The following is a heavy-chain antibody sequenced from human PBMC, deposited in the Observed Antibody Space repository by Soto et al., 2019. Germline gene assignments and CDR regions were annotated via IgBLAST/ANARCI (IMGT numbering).Heavy chain of an antibody. CDR3: ARDSGGTYYYDSSGYSHDAFDI. D-gene: IGHD3-22*01. CDR2: IWYDGSNK. Sequence: GGSLRLSCAASGCTFSSYGMHWVLQAPGKGLEWVAVIWYDGSNKYYADSVKGRFTISRDNSKNTLYLQMNSLRAEDTAVYYCARDSGGTYYYDSSGYSHDAFDIWGQGTMVTVSS. J-gene: IGHJ3*02. V-gene: IGHV3-33*01. CDR1: GCTFSSYG.